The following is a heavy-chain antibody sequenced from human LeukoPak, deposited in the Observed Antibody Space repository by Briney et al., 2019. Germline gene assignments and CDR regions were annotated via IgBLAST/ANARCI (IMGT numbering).Heavy chain of an antibody. V-gene: IGHV1-18*04. D-gene: IGHD3-22*01. CDR3: ARVSPRGQYDSSSYPF. Sequence: ASVKVSCMASVYTFTSYYMHWVRQAPGQGLEWMGWISAYNGNTNYAQKLQGRVTMTTDTSTSTAYLDLRSLRSDGTAVYYCARVSPRGQYDSSSYPFWGQGTLVTVSS. J-gene: IGHJ4*02. CDR1: VYTFTSYY. CDR2: ISAYNGNT.